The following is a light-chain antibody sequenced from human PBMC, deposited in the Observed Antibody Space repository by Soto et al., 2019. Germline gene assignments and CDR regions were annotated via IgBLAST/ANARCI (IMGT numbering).Light chain of an antibody. CDR1: QSISSY. CDR2: AAS. J-gene: IGKJ1*01. Sequence: DFQMTQSPSSLSASVGDRVTITCRASQSISSYLNWYQQKPGKAPKLLIYAASSLHSGCPSRVSGSGYGTDFTLTISSLQPEDFATYYCQQSYSTPWTFGQGTKVEIK. CDR3: QQSYSTPWT. V-gene: IGKV1-39*01.